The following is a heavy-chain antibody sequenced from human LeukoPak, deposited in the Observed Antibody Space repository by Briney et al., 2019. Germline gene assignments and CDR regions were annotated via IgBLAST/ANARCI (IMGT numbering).Heavy chain of an antibody. CDR2: ISSSGSFI. V-gene: IGHV3-11*04. CDR3: AKGLYYYDSSGFPA. D-gene: IGHD3-22*01. Sequence: GGSLRLSCAASGFTFSDYYMSWIRQAPGKGLEWVSYISSSGSFIYYADSVKGRFTISRDNAKNSLYLQMNSLRAEDTAVYYCAKGLYYYDSSGFPAWGQGTLVTVSS. J-gene: IGHJ5*02. CDR1: GFTFSDYY.